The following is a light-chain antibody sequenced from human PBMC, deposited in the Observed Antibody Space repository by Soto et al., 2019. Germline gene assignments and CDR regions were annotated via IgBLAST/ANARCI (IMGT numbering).Light chain of an antibody. CDR3: QQYNSYS. Sequence: DIQMTQSPSTLSASVGDRVTITCRASQSISDWLAWYQQKPGKAPKLLIYDISNLEIGVPSRFSGSGSWTDLTLTISGLQPDDFATYYCQQYNSYSFGQGTKVDIK. J-gene: IGKJ1*01. CDR1: QSISDW. CDR2: DIS. V-gene: IGKV1-5*01.